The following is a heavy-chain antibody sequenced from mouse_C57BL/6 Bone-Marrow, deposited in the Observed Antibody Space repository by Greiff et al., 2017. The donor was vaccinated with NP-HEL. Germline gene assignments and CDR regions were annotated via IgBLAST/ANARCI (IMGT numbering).Heavy chain of an antibody. J-gene: IGHJ4*01. CDR2: INTGDGDT. CDR1: GDAFSSYW. D-gene: IGHD2-4*01. V-gene: IGHV1-80*01. Sequence: QVQLQQSGAELVKPGASVKREGKDSGDAFSSYWMNWVKQRPGKVLYCIVQINTGDGDTNYNGKFKGKATLTADKSSSTAYMQLSSLTSEDSAVYFCARGGYDYDGYAMDYWGQGTSVTVSS. CDR3: ARGGYDYDGYAMDY.